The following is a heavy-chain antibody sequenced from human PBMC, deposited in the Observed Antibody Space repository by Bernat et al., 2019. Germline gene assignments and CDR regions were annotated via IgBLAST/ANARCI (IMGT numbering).Heavy chain of an antibody. J-gene: IGHJ4*02. V-gene: IGHV3-30*03. Sequence: QVQLVESGGGVVQPGRSLRLSCAASGFTFSSHGMHWVRQAPGKGLEWVAVISYDGSNKYYADSVKGRFTISRDNSKNTLYLQMNSLRAEDTAVYYCARGSNFDYWGQGTLVTVSS. CDR2: ISYDGSNK. CDR3: ARGSNFDY. CDR1: GFTFSSHG.